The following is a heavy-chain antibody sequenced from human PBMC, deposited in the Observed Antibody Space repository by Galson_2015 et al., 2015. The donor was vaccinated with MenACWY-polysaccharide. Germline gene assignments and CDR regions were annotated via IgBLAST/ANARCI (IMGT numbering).Heavy chain of an antibody. Sequence: QSGAEVKKPGEFLQISCKGSGYAFTPYWIAWARQMPGKGLEWMRIIYPGDSDSTSSPSFQGQVTFSVDTRITTAYLQWASLKASDTAIYYCARLTGPYSYYFYYIDVWGKGTTVTVSS. CDR3: ARLTGPYSYYFYYIDV. J-gene: IGHJ6*03. V-gene: IGHV5-51*01. CDR2: IYPGDSDS. D-gene: IGHD2-8*02. CDR1: GYAFTPYW.